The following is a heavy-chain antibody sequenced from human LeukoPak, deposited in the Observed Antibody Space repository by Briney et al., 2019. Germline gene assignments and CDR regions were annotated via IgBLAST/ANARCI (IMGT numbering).Heavy chain of an antibody. CDR1: GFTFSRYW. D-gene: IGHD6-13*01. V-gene: IGHV3-7*04. CDR3: ARGLLVAAGIDY. Sequence: GGSLRLSCVASGFTFSRYWMSWVRQAPGKGVEWVANIKQDGSEKNYVDSVKGRFTISRDDTKNSLYLQMNSLRAEDTAVYYCARGLLVAAGIDYWGQGALVTVSS. J-gene: IGHJ4*02. CDR2: IKQDGSEK.